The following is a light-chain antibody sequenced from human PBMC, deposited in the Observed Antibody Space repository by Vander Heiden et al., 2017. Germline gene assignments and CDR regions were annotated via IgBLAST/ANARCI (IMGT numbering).Light chain of an antibody. Sequence: SYELTQPPSVSVSPGQTARLPCSGDALPKQYAFWYQQKQGQAPVLVRYKDSERSSGIPDRFSGSSSGTTVTLTISGVQAEDEADYYCQSADSSGDDVVFGGGTKLTVL. CDR2: KDS. J-gene: IGLJ2*01. CDR3: QSADSSGDDVV. CDR1: ALPKQY. V-gene: IGLV3-25*03.